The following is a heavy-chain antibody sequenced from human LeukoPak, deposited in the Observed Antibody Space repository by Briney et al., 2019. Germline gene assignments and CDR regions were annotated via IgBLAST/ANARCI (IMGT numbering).Heavy chain of an antibody. Sequence: GGSLRLSCAASGFTFSSYAMSWVRQAPGKGLEWVSAISGSGGSTYYADSVKGRLTISRDNSKNTLYLQMNSLRAEDTAVYYCANYGRRYYFDYWGQGTLVTVSS. CDR2: ISGSGGST. CDR1: GFTFSSYA. J-gene: IGHJ4*02. D-gene: IGHD4-23*01. CDR3: ANYGRRYYFDY. V-gene: IGHV3-23*01.